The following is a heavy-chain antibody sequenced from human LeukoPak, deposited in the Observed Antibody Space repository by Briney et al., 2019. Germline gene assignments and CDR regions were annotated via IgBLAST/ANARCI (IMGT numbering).Heavy chain of an antibody. J-gene: IGHJ4*02. CDR1: GGSISSGSYY. V-gene: IGHV4-61*02. CDR2: IYTSGST. Sequence: PSETLSLTCTVSGGSISSGSYYWSWIRQPAGKGLEWIGRIYTSGSTNYNPSLKSRVTISVDTSKNQFSLKLSSVTAADTAVYYCASSPLAVAGMGEYFDYRGQGTLVTVSS. CDR3: ASSPLAVAGMGEYFDY. D-gene: IGHD6-19*01.